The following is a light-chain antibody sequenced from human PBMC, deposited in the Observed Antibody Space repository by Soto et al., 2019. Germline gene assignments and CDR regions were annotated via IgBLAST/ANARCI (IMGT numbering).Light chain of an antibody. CDR1: SSDVGGYNY. CDR2: EAS. J-gene: IGLJ1*01. V-gene: IGLV2-8*01. CDR3: SSYAGSNTYV. Sequence: QSVLTQPPSASGSPGQSVAISCTGTSSDVGGYNYVSWYQQHPGKAPKLMIYEASKRPSGVPDRFSGSKSGNTASLTVSGLQAEDEADYYCSSYAGSNTYVFGTGTKATVL.